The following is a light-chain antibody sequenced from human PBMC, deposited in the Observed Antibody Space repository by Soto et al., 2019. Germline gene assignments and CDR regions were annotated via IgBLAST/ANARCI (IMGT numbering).Light chain of an antibody. V-gene: IGKV3-20*01. Sequence: DIVFTQSPGILSLSPGERATLSCRATERVDGRYLAWYQKKPGQAPRLLIYGATRRATGIPDRFSGSASGTDFTLTISRVEPEDFVVYYCQQYDDSPLYTFGQGTKLEIK. J-gene: IGKJ2*01. CDR3: QQYDDSPLYT. CDR1: ERVDGRY. CDR2: GAT.